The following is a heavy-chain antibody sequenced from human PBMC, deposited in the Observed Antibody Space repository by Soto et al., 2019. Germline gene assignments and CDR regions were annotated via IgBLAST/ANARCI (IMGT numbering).Heavy chain of an antibody. J-gene: IGHJ6*02. CDR1: GGSISSGDYY. D-gene: IGHD2-2*01. CDR3: AREEGPAAIRFYYNYCMDV. CDR2: IYYSGST. V-gene: IGHV4-30-4*01. Sequence: SETLSLTCTVSGGSISSGDYYWSWIRQPPGKGLEWIGYIYYSGSTYYNPSLKSRVTISVDTSKNQFSLKLSSVTAADTAVYYCAREEGPAAIRFYYNYCMDVWRQGTSVTVS.